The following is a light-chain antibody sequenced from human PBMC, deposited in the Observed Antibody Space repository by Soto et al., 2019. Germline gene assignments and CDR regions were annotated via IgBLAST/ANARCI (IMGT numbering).Light chain of an antibody. CDR2: EVS. CDR3: FSYAGSLYV. CDR1: SSDVGSYNL. V-gene: IGLV2-23*02. Sequence: QSALTQPASVSGSPGQSITISCTGTSSDVGSYNLVSWYQQHPGKAPKLMIYEVSKRPSGVSNRFSGSKSGNTASLTISGLQAEDEADYYCFSYAGSLYVFGTGTQVTVL. J-gene: IGLJ1*01.